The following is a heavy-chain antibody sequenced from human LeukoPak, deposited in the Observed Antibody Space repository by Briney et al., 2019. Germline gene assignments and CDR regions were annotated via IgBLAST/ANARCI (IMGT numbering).Heavy chain of an antibody. CDR1: GFTFSSYG. CDR3: AKDHDYGGNPYYFDY. CDR2: IRYDGSNK. J-gene: IGHJ4*02. V-gene: IGHV3-30*02. D-gene: IGHD4-23*01. Sequence: GGSLRPSCAASGFTFSSYGMHWVRQAPGKGLEWVAFIRYDGSNKYYADSVKGRFTISRDNSKNTLYLQMNSLRAEDTAVYYCAKDHDYGGNPYYFDYWGQGTLVTVSS.